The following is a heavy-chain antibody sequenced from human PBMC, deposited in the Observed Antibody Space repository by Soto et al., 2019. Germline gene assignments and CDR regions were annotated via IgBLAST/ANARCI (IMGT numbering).Heavy chain of an antibody. CDR1: GGSISSGGYY. Sequence: PSETLSLTCTVSGGSISSGGYYWSWIRQHPGKGLEWIGYIYYSGSTYYNPSLKSRVTISVDTSKNQFSLKLSSVTAADTAVYYCARMLVGATVYDAFDIWGQGTMVTVSS. CDR3: ARMLVGATVYDAFDI. J-gene: IGHJ3*02. CDR2: IYYSGST. D-gene: IGHD1-26*01. V-gene: IGHV4-31*03.